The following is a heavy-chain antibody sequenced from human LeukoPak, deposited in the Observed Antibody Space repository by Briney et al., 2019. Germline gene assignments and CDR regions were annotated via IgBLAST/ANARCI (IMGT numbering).Heavy chain of an antibody. D-gene: IGHD6-13*01. Sequence: SETLSLTCAVYGGSFSGYYWSWIRQPPGKGLEWIGEINHSGSTNYNPSLKSRVTISVDTSKNQFSLKLSSVTAADTAVYYCAREGSGWYAFNDYWGQGTLVTVSS. J-gene: IGHJ4*02. CDR1: GGSFSGYY. V-gene: IGHV4-34*01. CDR3: AREGSGWYAFNDY. CDR2: INHSGST.